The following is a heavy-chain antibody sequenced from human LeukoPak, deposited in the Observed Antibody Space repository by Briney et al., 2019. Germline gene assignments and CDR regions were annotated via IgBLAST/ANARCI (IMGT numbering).Heavy chain of an antibody. CDR2: ISPDGSGK. V-gene: IGHV3-7*04. D-gene: IGHD1-26*01. J-gene: IGHJ4*02. Sequence: GGSLRLSCAASGFTFSNSWMTWVRQAPGKGLEWVANISPDGSGKSYVESVKGRFTTSRDNAKKSLFLQMNSLRVEDTALYYCAKDSGTFWGQGTLVTVSS. CDR3: AKDSGTF. CDR1: GFTFSNSW.